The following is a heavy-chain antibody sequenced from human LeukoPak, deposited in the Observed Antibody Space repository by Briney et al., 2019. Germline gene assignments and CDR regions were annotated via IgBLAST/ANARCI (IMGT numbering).Heavy chain of an antibody. CDR3: ASLFLCYGCSSSSDSFDI. CDR1: GFTFSSYW. CDR2: INSDGSRT. D-gene: IGHD6-6*01. J-gene: IGHJ3*02. V-gene: IGHV3-74*03. Sequence: GGSLRLPCAASGFTFSSYWMHWVRQAPGKGLVWVSRINSDGSRTTYADSVKGRFTISRDNAKNTLYLLMNSLRGEETAVYYCASLFLCYGCSSSSDSFDIWGQGTMVTVSS.